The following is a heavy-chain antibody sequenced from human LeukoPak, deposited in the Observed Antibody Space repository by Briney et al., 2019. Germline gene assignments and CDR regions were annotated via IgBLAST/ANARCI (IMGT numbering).Heavy chain of an antibody. J-gene: IGHJ4*02. CDR3: ARAIEGSSSEGWGDEGFDY. CDR2: MNPNSGNT. V-gene: IGHV1-8*03. CDR1: GGTFSSYA. D-gene: IGHD6-6*01. Sequence: GSSVKVSCKASGGTFSSYAISWVRQAPGQGLEWMGWMNPNSGNTGYAQKFQGRVTITRNTPISTAYMELSSLRSEDTAVYYCARAIEGSSSEGWGDEGFDYWGQGTLVTVSS.